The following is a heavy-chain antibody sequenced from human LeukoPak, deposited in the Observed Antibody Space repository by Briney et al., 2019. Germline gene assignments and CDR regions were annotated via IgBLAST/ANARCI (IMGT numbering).Heavy chain of an antibody. J-gene: IGHJ4*02. Sequence: GGSLRRSCAASGFTFSSYGMHWVRQAPGKGLEWVAFIRYDGSNKYYADSVKGRFTISRDNSKNTLYLQMNSLRAEDTAVYYCAKDLEIAAAGTPIFDYWGQGTLVTVSS. V-gene: IGHV3-30*02. D-gene: IGHD6-13*01. CDR2: IRYDGSNK. CDR3: AKDLEIAAAGTPIFDY. CDR1: GFTFSSYG.